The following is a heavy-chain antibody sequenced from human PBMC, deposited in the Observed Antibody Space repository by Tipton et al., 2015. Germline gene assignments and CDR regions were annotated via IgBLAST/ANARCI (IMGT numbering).Heavy chain of an antibody. CDR1: GGSISSYY. D-gene: IGHD6-13*01. CDR2: IYNSGST. V-gene: IGHV4-59*01. CDR3: ARVGSTSSWYPFDY. J-gene: IGHJ4*02. Sequence: TLSPTCTVSGGSISSYYWSWIRQPPGKGLEWIGYIYNSGSTNYNPSLKSRVTISVDMSKHQFSLNLSSVTAADTAVYYCARVGSTSSWYPFDYWGQGTLVTVSS.